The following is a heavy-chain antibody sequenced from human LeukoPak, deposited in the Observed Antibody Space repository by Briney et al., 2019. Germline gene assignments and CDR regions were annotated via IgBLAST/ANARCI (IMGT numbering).Heavy chain of an antibody. V-gene: IGHV4-39*01. D-gene: IGHD1-14*01. CDR3: ARHRSAGISHAFDY. CDR2: IYYSGST. CDR1: GGSISSSDYW. J-gene: IGHJ4*02. Sequence: SETLSLTCTVTGGSISSSDYWWNRLRQPQGKGLEWIVNIYYSGSTYYSPSLTTRVTMSIDTSTNQFSLSLTSVTAADTAVYYCARHRSAGISHAFDYWGQGILVTVSS.